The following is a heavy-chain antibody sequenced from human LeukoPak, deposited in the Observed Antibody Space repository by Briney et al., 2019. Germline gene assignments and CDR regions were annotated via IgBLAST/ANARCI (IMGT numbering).Heavy chain of an antibody. D-gene: IGHD2-2*01. V-gene: IGHV4-34*01. CDR1: GGSFSGYY. CDR3: ARGVRSSEDIVVVPAAISEYYFDY. CDR2: INHSGGT. J-gene: IGHJ4*02. Sequence: SETLSLTCAVYGGSFSGYYWSWIRQSPEKGLEWIGEINHSGGTNYKPSLKSRITISVDTSKNQFSLKLSSVTAADTAVYYCARGVRSSEDIVVVPAAISEYYFDYWGQGTLVTVSS.